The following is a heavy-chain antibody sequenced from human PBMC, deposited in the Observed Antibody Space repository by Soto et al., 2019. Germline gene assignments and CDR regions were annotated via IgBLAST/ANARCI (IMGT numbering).Heavy chain of an antibody. D-gene: IGHD6-19*01. CDR3: AGVEGIAVAGIYSFDY. J-gene: IGHJ4*02. Sequence: QVQLVQSGAEVKKPGSLVKVSCEASGGTFSTYTFTWVRQAPGQGLEWVGRITPILNIANYAQKFQGRVTITADRSTSTSYLELNSLRSEDTAVYYCAGVEGIAVAGIYSFDYWGQGPLVTVSS. CDR2: ITPILNIA. V-gene: IGHV1-69*02. CDR1: GGTFSTYT.